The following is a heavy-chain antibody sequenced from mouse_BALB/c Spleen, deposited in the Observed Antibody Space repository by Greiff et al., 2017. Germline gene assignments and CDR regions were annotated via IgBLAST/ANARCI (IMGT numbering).Heavy chain of an antibody. J-gene: IGHJ3*01. CDR3: AREAWFAY. Sequence: EVQVVESGGGLVQPGGSRKLSCAASGFTFSSFGMHWVRQAPENGLEWVAYISSGSSTIYYADTVKGRFTISRDNPKNTLFLQMTSLRSEDTAMYYCAREAWFAYWGQGTLVTVSA. V-gene: IGHV5-17*02. CDR2: ISSGSSTI. CDR1: GFTFSSFG.